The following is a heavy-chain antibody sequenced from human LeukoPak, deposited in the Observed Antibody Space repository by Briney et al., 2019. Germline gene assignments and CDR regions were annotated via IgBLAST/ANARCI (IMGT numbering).Heavy chain of an antibody. D-gene: IGHD3-10*01. J-gene: IGHJ4*02. Sequence: QPGGSLRLSCAASGFTFSNYAMSWVRQAPGKGLEWVSTISGSGGSTYYADSVKGRFTISRDNSKNTLYLQTSSLRAEDTAVYYCAGDASYYGSGNYFWGQGTLVTVSS. CDR1: GFTFSNYA. CDR3: AGDASYYGSGNYF. V-gene: IGHV3-23*01. CDR2: ISGSGGST.